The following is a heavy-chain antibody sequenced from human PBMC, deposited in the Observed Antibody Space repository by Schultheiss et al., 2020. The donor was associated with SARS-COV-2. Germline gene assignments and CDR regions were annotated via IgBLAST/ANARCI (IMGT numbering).Heavy chain of an antibody. J-gene: IGHJ4*02. CDR3: AKDVRIQLWLPGDY. CDR2: ISGSGGST. Sequence: GESLKISCAASGFTFSSYAMSWVRQAPGKGLEWVSAISGSGGSTYYADSVKGRFTISRDNSKNSLYLQMNSLRAEDTAVYYCAKDVRIQLWLPGDYWGQGTLVTVSS. V-gene: IGHV3-23*01. D-gene: IGHD5-18*01. CDR1: GFTFSSYA.